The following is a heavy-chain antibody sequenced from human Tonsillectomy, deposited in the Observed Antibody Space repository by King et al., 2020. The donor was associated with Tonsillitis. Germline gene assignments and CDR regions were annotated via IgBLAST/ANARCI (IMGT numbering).Heavy chain of an antibody. CDR2: ISGSGGST. Sequence: VQLVESGGGLVQPGGSLRLSCAASGFTFSSYSMSWVRQAPGQGLEWVAVISGSGGSTDYADSVKGRFTISRYNSKNTLYLQMNSLRAEDTAVYSCAKDRNSGYDSPKGMDVWGQGTTVTVSS. CDR3: AKDRNSGYDSPKGMDV. V-gene: IGHV3-23*04. CDR1: GFTFSSYS. J-gene: IGHJ6*02. D-gene: IGHD5-12*01.